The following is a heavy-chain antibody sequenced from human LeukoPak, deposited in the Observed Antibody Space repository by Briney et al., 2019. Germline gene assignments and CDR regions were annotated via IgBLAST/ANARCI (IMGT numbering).Heavy chain of an antibody. J-gene: IGHJ3*02. D-gene: IGHD2-2*01. CDR2: IWYDGSNK. V-gene: IGHV3-33*01. CDR1: GFTFSSYG. Sequence: GGSLRLSCAASGFTFSSYGMHWVRQAPGKELEWVAIIWYDGSNKYYADSVKGRFTISRDNSKNTLYLQMNSLRAEDTAVYYCARDPDGGVVPQSHAFDIWGQGTMVTVSS. CDR3: ARDPDGGVVPQSHAFDI.